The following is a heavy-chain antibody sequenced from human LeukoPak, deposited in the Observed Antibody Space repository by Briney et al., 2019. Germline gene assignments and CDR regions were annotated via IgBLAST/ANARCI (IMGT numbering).Heavy chain of an antibody. D-gene: IGHD2-15*01. Sequence: SETPSLTCTVSGGSISSYYWSWIRQPPGKGLEWIGYIYYSGSTNYNPSLKSRVTISVDTSKNQFSLKLSSVTAADTAVYHCARATGYSEWFDPWGQGTLVTVSS. V-gene: IGHV4-59*01. CDR1: GGSISSYY. J-gene: IGHJ5*02. CDR3: ARATGYSEWFDP. CDR2: IYYSGST.